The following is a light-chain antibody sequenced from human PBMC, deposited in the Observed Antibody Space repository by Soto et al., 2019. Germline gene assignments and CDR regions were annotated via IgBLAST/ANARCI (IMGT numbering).Light chain of an antibody. CDR3: SSYTSSSTYV. CDR2: EVS. J-gene: IGLJ1*01. CDR1: SSDVGGYNY. V-gene: IGLV2-14*01. Sequence: QSVLTQPASVSGSPGQSITISCTGTSSDVGGYNYVSWYQQHPGKAPKLMIYEVSNRPSGGSNRFSGSKSGNTASLTISGLRAEDEADYYCSSYTSSSTYVFGTGTKVTVL.